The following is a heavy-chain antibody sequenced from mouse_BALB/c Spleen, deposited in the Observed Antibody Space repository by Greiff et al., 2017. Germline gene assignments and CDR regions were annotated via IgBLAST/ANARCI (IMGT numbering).Heavy chain of an antibody. D-gene: IGHD1-2*01. J-gene: IGHJ2*01. CDR1: GFTFSSYT. CDR3: TRDYYGPYYFDY. V-gene: IGHV5-6-4*01. CDR2: ISSGGSYT. Sequence: EVKVVESGGGLVKPGGSLKLSCAASGFTFSSYTMSWVRQTPEKRLEWVATISSGGSYTYYPDSVKGRFTISRDNAKNTLYLQMSSLKSEDTAMYYCTRDYYGPYYFDYWGQGTTLTVSS.